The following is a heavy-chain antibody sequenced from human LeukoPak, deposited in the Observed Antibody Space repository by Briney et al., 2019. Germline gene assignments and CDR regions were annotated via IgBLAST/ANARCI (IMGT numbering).Heavy chain of an antibody. J-gene: IGHJ4*02. D-gene: IGHD3-3*01. CDR1: GFTFSSYS. Sequence: PGGSLRLSCGASGFTFSSYSMNWVRQAPGKGLEWVSSISSSSSYIYYADSVKGRFTISRDNAKNSLYLQMNSLRAEDTAVYYCARDLGRFLEWLPSSPDYWGQGTLVTVSS. CDR2: ISSSSSYI. CDR3: ARDLGRFLEWLPSSPDY. V-gene: IGHV3-21*01.